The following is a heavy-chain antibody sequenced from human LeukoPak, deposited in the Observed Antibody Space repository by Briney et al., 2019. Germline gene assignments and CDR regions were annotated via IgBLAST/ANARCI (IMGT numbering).Heavy chain of an antibody. D-gene: IGHD3-10*01. J-gene: IGHJ3*02. CDR1: GGSISSYY. CDR3: ATQGPWFGEFHDAFDI. V-gene: IGHV4-59*01. CDR2: IYYSGST. Sequence: PSETLSLTCTVSGGSISSYYWSWIRQPPGKGLEWIGYIYYSGSTNYNPSLKSRFTISVDKSKNQFSLKLSSVTAADTAVYYCATQGPWFGEFHDAFDIWGQGTMVTVSS.